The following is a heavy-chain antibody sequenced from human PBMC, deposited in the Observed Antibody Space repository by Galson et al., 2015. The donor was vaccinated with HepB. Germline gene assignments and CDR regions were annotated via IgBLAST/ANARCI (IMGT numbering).Heavy chain of an antibody. V-gene: IGHV3-33*01. Sequence: SLRISCAASGFTFSSYGMHWVRQAPGKELEWVAVIWYDGSNKYYADSVKGRFTISRDNSKNTLYLQMNSLRAEDTAVYYCARDTRFYSYGEWDYWGQGTLVTVSS. CDR1: GFTFSSYG. CDR2: IWYDGSNK. CDR3: ARDTRFYSYGEWDY. J-gene: IGHJ4*02. D-gene: IGHD5-18*01.